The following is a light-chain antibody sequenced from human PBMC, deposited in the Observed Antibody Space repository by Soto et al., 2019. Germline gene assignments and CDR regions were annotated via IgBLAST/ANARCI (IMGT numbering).Light chain of an antibody. V-gene: IGKV1-39*01. Sequence: DIQMTQSPSSLSASVGDSVTFTCRASQSIGDYLNWYQRQPGKAPQLLIYAASNLQSGVPSMFSGSGSATDFTLSITSVPPEDFATYYFQQSYSSPYTCGQGTKVEIK. CDR3: QQSYSSPYT. CDR2: AAS. CDR1: QSIGDY. J-gene: IGKJ2*01.